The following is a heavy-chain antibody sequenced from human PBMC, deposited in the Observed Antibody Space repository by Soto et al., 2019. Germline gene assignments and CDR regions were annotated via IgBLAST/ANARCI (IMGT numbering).Heavy chain of an antibody. CDR1: GFTFSSYD. V-gene: IGHV3-13*01. Sequence: GGSLRLSCAASGFTFSSYDMHWVRQATGKGLEWVSAIGTAGDTYYPGSVKGRFTISRENAKNSLYLQMNSLRAGDTAVYYCARGPTEYCSGGSCYQDGAFDIWGQGTMVTVSS. D-gene: IGHD2-15*01. CDR2: IGTAGDT. CDR3: ARGPTEYCSGGSCYQDGAFDI. J-gene: IGHJ3*02.